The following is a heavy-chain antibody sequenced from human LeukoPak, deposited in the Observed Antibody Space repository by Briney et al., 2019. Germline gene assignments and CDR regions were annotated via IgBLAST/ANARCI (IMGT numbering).Heavy chain of an antibody. V-gene: IGHV4-34*01. CDR2: IHRSGST. CDR3: GRGIPHYCSSTTCPNDY. D-gene: IGHD2-2*01. CDR1: GGSFSGYS. J-gene: IGHJ4*02. Sequence: KPSETRSLTCAVYGGSFSGYSWSWIRQPPGKGLEWIGEIHRSGSTNYHPSLKSRVTISVDTSNNQFSLKLSSVTAADTAVYYCGRGIPHYCSSTTCPNDYWGQGTLVTVSS.